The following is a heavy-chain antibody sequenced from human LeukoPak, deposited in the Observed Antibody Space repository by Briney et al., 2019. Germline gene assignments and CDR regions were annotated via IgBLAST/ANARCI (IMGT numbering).Heavy chain of an antibody. J-gene: IGHJ4*02. V-gene: IGHV1-2*02. Sequence: ASVKVSCQTSGYTFTGYFVHWVRQAPGQGLEWMGYINPDNGGTTYAQRFRGRVTMTRDTSISTAYMELSSLKSDDTAVYYCAPSGTYRSSDYYFDYWGQGTLVTVSS. CDR1: GYTFTGYF. CDR3: APSGTYRSSDYYFDY. D-gene: IGHD1-26*01. CDR2: INPDNGGT.